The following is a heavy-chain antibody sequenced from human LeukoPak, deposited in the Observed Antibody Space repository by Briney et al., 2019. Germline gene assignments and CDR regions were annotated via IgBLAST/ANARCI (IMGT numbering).Heavy chain of an antibody. Sequence: SETLSLTCTVSGGSLSSYYWSWIPQPPGKGLERSGDIYYIGSTHYISSLKSRVSISVGTSKNQFSLKLSSVTAADTAVYYCARHIHIIRTVAKMYKWFDRWGQGTLVTVSS. CDR3: ARHIHIIRTVAKMYKWFDR. V-gene: IGHV4-59*12. D-gene: IGHD5-12*01. J-gene: IGHJ5*02. CDR2: IYYIGST. CDR1: GGSLSSYY.